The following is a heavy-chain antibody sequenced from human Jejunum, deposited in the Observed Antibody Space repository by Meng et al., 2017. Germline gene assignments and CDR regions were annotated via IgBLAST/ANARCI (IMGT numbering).Heavy chain of an antibody. Sequence: ASVKVSCKASGDSFTVNFLHWVRLAPGHGLEWSGWINPNTGNTNYAQRFEGIVAMTRDTSINTVYMDLISPTSDDTAVYYCARGDSSSLPYYFDYWGQGTLVTVSS. V-gene: IGHV1-2*02. D-gene: IGHD6-13*01. CDR1: GDSFTVNF. CDR2: INPNTGNT. J-gene: IGHJ4*02. CDR3: ARGDSSSLPYYFDY.